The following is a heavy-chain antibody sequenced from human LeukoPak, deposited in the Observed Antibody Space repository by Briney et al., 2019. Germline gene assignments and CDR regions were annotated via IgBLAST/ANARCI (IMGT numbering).Heavy chain of an antibody. CDR3: ARGWLHEDYYYYGMDV. D-gene: IGHD5-12*01. CDR1: GGSFSGYY. CDR2: INHSGST. Sequence: PSETLSLTCAVYGGSFSGYYWSWIRQPPGKGLEWIGEINHSGSTNYNPSLKSRVTISVDTSKNQFSLKLSSVTAADTAVYYCARGWLHEDYYYYGMDVWGQGTTVTVSS. V-gene: IGHV4-34*01. J-gene: IGHJ6*02.